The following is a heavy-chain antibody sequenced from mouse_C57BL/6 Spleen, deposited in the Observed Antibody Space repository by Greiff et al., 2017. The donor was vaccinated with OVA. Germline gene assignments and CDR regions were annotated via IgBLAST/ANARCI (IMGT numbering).Heavy chain of an antibody. J-gene: IGHJ4*01. Sequence: VQLQQSGPELVKPGASVKIPCKASGYTFTDYNMDWVKQSHGKSLEWIGDINPNNGGTIYNQKFKGKATLTVDKSSSTAYMELRSLTSEDTAVYYCAREVTGTYAMDYWGQGTSVTVSS. V-gene: IGHV1-18*01. CDR2: INPNNGGT. CDR1: GYTFTDYN. D-gene: IGHD4-1*01. CDR3: AREVTGTYAMDY.